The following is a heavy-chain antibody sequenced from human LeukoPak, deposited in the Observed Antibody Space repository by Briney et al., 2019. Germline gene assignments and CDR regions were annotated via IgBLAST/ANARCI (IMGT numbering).Heavy chain of an antibody. CDR1: GFTFSSYA. J-gene: IGHJ4*02. CDR3: AKVTWIQLWLGTFDY. CDR2: ISGSGGST. Sequence: GGSLRLSCAASGFTFSSYAMSWVRQAPGKGLEWVSAISGSGGSTYYADSVKGRFTISRDNSKNTLYLQMNSLRAEDTAVYYCAKVTWIQLWLGTFDYWGQGTLVTISS. V-gene: IGHV3-23*01. D-gene: IGHD5-18*01.